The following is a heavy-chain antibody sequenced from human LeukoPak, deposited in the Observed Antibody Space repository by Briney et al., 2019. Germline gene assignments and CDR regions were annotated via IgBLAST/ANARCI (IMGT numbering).Heavy chain of an antibody. CDR2: IYYSGST. CDR1: GGSISSGDYY. Sequence: SETLSLTCTVSGGSISSGDYYWRWIRQPPGKGLERIGYIYYSGSTYYNPSLKSRVTISVDTSKNQFSLKLSSVTAADTAVYYCARDGGRYCSSTSCPGPSHWFDPWGQGTLVTVSS. J-gene: IGHJ5*02. D-gene: IGHD2-2*01. CDR3: ARDGGRYCSSTSCPGPSHWFDP. V-gene: IGHV4-30-4*08.